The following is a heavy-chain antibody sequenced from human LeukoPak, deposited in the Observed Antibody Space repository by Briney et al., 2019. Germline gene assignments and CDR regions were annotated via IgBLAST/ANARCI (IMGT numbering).Heavy chain of an antibody. D-gene: IGHD4-11*01. CDR1: GGSITSYY. J-gene: IGHJ4*02. Sequence: PSETLSLTCTVSGGSITSYYWSWIWQPPGKGLEWIGYIYNSGSTNYNPSLKSRVTISVDTSKNQFSLKLSSVTAADTAVYYCARLYSSSLGRVFDYWGQGTLVTVSS. V-gene: IGHV4-59*01. CDR2: IYNSGST. CDR3: ARLYSSSLGRVFDY.